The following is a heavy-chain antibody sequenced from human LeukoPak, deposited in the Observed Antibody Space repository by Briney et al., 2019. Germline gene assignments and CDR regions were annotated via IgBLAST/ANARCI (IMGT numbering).Heavy chain of an antibody. CDR3: ATRESSMARSH. Sequence: GGSLSLSCAASGFIFSDYWMNWVRQVPGKGLEWVANINEDGSAQDYVDSVRGRFSISRDNAKNSLYLQMNSLRVEDTAIYYCATRESSMARSHWGQGTLVTVSS. CDR1: GFIFSDYW. CDR2: INEDGSAQ. V-gene: IGHV3-7*01. D-gene: IGHD3-10*01. J-gene: IGHJ4*02.